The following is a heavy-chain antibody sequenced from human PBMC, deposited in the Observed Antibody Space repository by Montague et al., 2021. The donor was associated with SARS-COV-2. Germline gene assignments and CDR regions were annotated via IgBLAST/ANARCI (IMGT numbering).Heavy chain of an antibody. J-gene: IGHJ4*02. CDR3: ARQRRVGLVSTPRFFDD. Sequence: SETLSLTCTISGGSISSYFWSWIRQPPGKGLEWVWSVYFSGTTNNRPSPTLRVPISVDTSTNEFPLKLSSVSAADTAVDYCARQRRVGLVSTPRFFDDWGQGTLVTVSS. D-gene: IGHD6-19*01. CDR1: GGSISSYF. V-gene: IGHV4-59*08. CDR2: VYFSGTT.